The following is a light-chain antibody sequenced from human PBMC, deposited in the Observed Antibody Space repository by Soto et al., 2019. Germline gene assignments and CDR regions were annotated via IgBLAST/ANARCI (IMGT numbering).Light chain of an antibody. V-gene: IGKV1-8*01. CDR1: QNIDNY. Sequence: IPLTACPSTMSAYLGYSFTMSCLASQNIDNYLNWYQHKPGKAPKLLIYATSTLHSGVPARFSGSGSGTDFTLTISCLQSEDFATYYCQQYYSFPWTFGQGAKVEIK. CDR3: QQYYSFPWT. CDR2: ATS. J-gene: IGKJ1*01.